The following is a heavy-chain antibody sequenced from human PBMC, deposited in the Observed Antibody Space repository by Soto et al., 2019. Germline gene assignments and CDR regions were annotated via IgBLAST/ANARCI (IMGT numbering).Heavy chain of an antibody. CDR1: GFTFSSYA. CDR2: ISGSGGST. V-gene: IGHV3-23*01. D-gene: IGHD3-22*01. CDR3: AKPLNYYDSSGYQSGAFDI. J-gene: IGHJ3*02. Sequence: EVQLLESGGGLVQPGGSLRLSCAASGFTFSSYAMSWVRQAPGKGLEWVSAISGSGGSTYYADSVKGRFTISRDNSKNTLYLQMNSLRAEDTAVYYCAKPLNYYDSSGYQSGAFDIWGQGTMVTVSS.